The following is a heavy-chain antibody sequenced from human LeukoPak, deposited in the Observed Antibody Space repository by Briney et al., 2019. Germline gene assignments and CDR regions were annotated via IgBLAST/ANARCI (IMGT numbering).Heavy chain of an antibody. CDR3: ATQKLVGGRVIDFDI. J-gene: IGHJ3*02. V-gene: IGHV4-39*07. CDR1: GGSISSNGHF. Sequence: SETLSLTCSVSGGSISSNGHFWVWIRQPPGKGLEWIGSIYYSGSTYYNPSLKSRVTMSVDTCKNQFSLKLTSVTAADTALYYCATQKLVGGRVIDFDIWGQGTMVIVSS. CDR2: IYYSGST. D-gene: IGHD1-26*01.